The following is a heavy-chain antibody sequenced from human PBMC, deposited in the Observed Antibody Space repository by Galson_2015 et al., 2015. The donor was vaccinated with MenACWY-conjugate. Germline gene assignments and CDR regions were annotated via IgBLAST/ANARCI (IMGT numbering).Heavy chain of an antibody. J-gene: IGHJ4*02. CDR2: IYPGDSDS. CDR1: GYRFTNYW. D-gene: IGHD6-19*01. V-gene: IGHV5-51*01. Sequence: QSGAEVTKPGESLKISCESSGYRFTNYWIGWVRQMPGKGLEWMGIIYPGDSDSRYSPSFQGQVTMSVDKSISTAYLQWSSLKASDTAMYYCARRSGWYIDYWGQGTLVTVSS. CDR3: ARRSGWYIDY.